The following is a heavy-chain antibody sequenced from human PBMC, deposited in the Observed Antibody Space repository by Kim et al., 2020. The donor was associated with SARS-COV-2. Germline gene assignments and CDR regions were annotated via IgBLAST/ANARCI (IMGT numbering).Heavy chain of an antibody. D-gene: IGHD6-13*01. Sequence: PSFQGQVTISVDKSISTAYLQWSGLKASDTAMYYCARRSGYSSSWYFDYWGQGTLVTVSS. J-gene: IGHJ4*02. CDR3: ARRSGYSSSWYFDY. V-gene: IGHV5-51*01.